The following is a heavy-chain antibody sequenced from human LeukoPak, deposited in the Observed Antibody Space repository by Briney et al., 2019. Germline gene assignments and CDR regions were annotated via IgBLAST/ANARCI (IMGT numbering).Heavy chain of an antibody. CDR1: GDTFTSDG. CDR3: ARAEYYYYGMDV. J-gene: IGHJ6*02. CDR2: ISAYNGNT. Sequence: ASVKVSCNASGDTFTSDGISWVRQAPGQGLEWMASISAYNGNTNYAQKLQGRVTMTTDTSTSTAYMELRSLRSDDTAVYYCARAEYYYYGMDVWGQGTTVTVSS. V-gene: IGHV1-18*01.